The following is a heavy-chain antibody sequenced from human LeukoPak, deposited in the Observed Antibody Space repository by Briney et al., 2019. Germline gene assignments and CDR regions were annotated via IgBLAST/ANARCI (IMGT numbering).Heavy chain of an antibody. V-gene: IGHV3-30*02. CDR2: VRYDGHEK. CDR1: GFSFSYYG. CDR3: AKDLMRDRWFGES. J-gene: IGHJ5*02. D-gene: IGHD3-10*01. Sequence: GGSLRLSCAASGFSFSYYGFHWVRQAPDKGLEWVAFVRYDGHEKYYAESVKGRFTISKDTSRNTLYLQMNSLRPEDTAMYYCAKDLMRDRWFGESWGQGTLVTVSS.